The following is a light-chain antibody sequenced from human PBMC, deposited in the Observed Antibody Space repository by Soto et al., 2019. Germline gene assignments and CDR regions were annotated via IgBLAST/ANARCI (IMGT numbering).Light chain of an antibody. Sequence: IQTAPPPSSLSASVVDRGPIPCRAGLPISNYLAWYQQKPGKIPNLLIYAASTLQAGVPSRFSGSGSGTDFTLTISSLQPEDVAAYYCQQSYTTPLTFGGGTKVDI. CDR1: LPISNY. CDR2: AAS. V-gene: IGKV1-27*01. J-gene: IGKJ4*01. CDR3: QQSYTTPLT.